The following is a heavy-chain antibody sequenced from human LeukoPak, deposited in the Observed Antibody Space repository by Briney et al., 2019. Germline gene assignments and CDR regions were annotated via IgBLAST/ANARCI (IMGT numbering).Heavy chain of an antibody. J-gene: IGHJ6*03. D-gene: IGHD3-3*01. CDR1: GFTFSNYG. CDR2: IRFDGTNK. Sequence: GGSLRLSCAASGFTFSNYGMHWVRQAPGKGLEWVAFIRFDGTNKFYADSVKGRFTISRDNSQNTAFLQVNNLRTEDTALYYGAKTSLSDASGHYYYMDVWGKGTTVTVSS. V-gene: IGHV3-30*02. CDR3: AKTSLSDASGHYYYMDV.